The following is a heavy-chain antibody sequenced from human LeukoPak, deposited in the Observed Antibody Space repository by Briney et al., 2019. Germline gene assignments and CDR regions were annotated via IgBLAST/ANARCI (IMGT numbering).Heavy chain of an antibody. V-gene: IGHV1-69*05. Sequence: ASVKVSCKASGGTFSSYAISWVRQAPGQGLEWIGRIIPIFGTANYAQKFQGRVTITTDESTSTAYMELSSLRSEDTAVYYCAREVYSSSWYWFDPWGQGTLVTVSS. CDR2: IIPIFGTA. CDR3: AREVYSSSWYWFDP. D-gene: IGHD6-13*01. J-gene: IGHJ5*02. CDR1: GGTFSSYA.